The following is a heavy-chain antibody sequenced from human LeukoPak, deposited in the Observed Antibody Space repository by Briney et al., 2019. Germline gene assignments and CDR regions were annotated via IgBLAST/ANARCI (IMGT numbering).Heavy chain of an antibody. CDR1: VFTFRRPA. CDR2: ISYYGSNK. J-gene: IGHJ3*02. Sequence: RGSLRLSCAAPVFTFRRPATRWGRDALGTGLERGSDISYYGSNKYYADSVKGRFTISKDHSKNTLYLQMNSQRAEDRAVYYCARVGLNYCGNSMWSFDMW. D-gene: IGHD4-23*01. V-gene: IGHV3-30-3*01. CDR3: ARVGLNYCGNSMWSFDM.